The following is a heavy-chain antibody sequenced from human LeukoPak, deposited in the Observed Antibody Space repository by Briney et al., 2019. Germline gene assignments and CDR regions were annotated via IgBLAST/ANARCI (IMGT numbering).Heavy chain of an antibody. CDR3: AREYGASAFDI. CDR2: IYSGGST. Sequence: GGSLRLSCAASGFTVSSNYMSWVRQAPGKGLEWVSVIYSGGSTYYADSVKGRFTISRDNSKNTLYLQMNSLRAEDTAVYYCAREYGASAFDIWGQGTMVTVSS. V-gene: IGHV3-66*01. J-gene: IGHJ3*02. D-gene: IGHD4/OR15-4a*01. CDR1: GFTVSSNY.